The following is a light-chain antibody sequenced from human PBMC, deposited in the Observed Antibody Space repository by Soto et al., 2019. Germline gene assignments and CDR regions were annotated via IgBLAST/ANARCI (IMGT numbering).Light chain of an antibody. J-gene: IGKJ2*01. CDR1: QSISGW. CDR3: QEYNSHSRYT. V-gene: IGKV1-5*03. Sequence: DIQMTQSPSTLSASVGDRVTITCRASQSISGWLAWYQQNPGKAPRLLIYKASNLQSGVPSRFSGSGSGTEFTLTINNLQPDDYATYYCQEYNSHSRYTFGQGTRL. CDR2: KAS.